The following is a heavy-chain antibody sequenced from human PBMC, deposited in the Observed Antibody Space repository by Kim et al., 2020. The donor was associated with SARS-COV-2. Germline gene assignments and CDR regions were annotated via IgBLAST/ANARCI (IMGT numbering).Heavy chain of an antibody. J-gene: IGHJ4*02. D-gene: IGHD2-15*01. Sequence: ASVKVSCKASGYTFSTYDINWVRQATGQGLEWMGWMNPITGNTGYAQKFQGRVSMTRDNSISTAYMELSSLRSEDTAVYYCARHFSGGICYYLSYWGQGT. CDR2: MNPITGNT. CDR1: GYTFSTYD. V-gene: IGHV1-8*01. CDR3: ARHFSGGICYYLSY.